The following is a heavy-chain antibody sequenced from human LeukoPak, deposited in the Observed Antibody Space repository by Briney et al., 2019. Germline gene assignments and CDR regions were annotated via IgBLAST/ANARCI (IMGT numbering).Heavy chain of an antibody. D-gene: IGHD6-19*01. CDR1: GFTFSNAW. CDR2: IKSKTDGGTT. V-gene: IGHV3-15*01. J-gene: IGHJ4*02. Sequence: GGSLRLSCAASGFTFSNAWMSWVRQAPGKGLEWVGRIKSKTDGGTTDYAAPVKGRFTISRDDSKNTLYLQMNSLKTEDTAVYYCTTESQWLVGRAYYFDYWGQGTLVTVSS. CDR3: TTESQWLVGRAYYFDY.